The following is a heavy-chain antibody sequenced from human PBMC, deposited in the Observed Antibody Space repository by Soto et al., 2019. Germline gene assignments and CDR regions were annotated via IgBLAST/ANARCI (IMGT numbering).Heavy chain of an antibody. CDR3: ARVTVTTGYYFFDY. CDR1: GGSISSHY. V-gene: IGHV4-59*11. CDR2: IYYTGST. D-gene: IGHD4-17*01. Sequence: QVQLQESGPGLVKPSETLSLTCTVSGGSISSHYWSWIRHSPGKGLEWIGYIYYTGSTNYNPSLKGRVTISLDTSKDQFSLKLSSVTAADTAVYHCARVTVTTGYYFFDYWGQGTLATVSS. J-gene: IGHJ4*02.